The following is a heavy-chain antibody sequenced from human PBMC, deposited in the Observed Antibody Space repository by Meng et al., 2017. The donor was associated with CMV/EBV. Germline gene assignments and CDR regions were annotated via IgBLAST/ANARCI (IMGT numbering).Heavy chain of an antibody. D-gene: IGHD6-13*01. CDR1: GGSISSSSYY. V-gene: IGHV4-39*01. CDR2: IYYSGST. CDR3: ARHKGASSSWRGGFDY. Sequence: GSLRLSCTVSGGSISSSSYYWGWIRRPPGKGLEWIGSIYYSGSTYYNPSLQSRVTISVDTSKNQFSLKLSSVTAADTAVYYCARHKGASSSWRGGFDYWGQGTLVTVSS. J-gene: IGHJ4*02.